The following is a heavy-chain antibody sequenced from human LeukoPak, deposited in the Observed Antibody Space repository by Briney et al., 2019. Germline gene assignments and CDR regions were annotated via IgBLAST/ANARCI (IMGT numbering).Heavy chain of an antibody. Sequence: GGSLRLSCAASGFTFSSYSMNWVRQAPGKGLEWVSYISSSSSTIYYADSVKGRFTISRDNAKNSLYLQMNSLRAEDTAVYYCAKSCGCNLWEMLANFDYWGQVHMVTVYS. CDR1: GFTFSSYS. V-gene: IGHV3-48*01. J-gene: IGHJ4*02. CDR2: ISSSSSTI. D-gene: IGHD5-24*01. CDR3: AKSCGCNLWEMLANFDY.